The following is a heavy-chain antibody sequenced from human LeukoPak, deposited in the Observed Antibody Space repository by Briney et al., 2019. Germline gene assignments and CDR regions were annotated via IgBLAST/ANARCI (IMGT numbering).Heavy chain of an antibody. CDR2: IYYSGST. J-gene: IGHJ4*02. Sequence: PSETLSLTCAVSGGSISSYYWSWIRQPPGKGLEWIGSIYYSGSTYYNPSLKSRVTISVDTSKNQFSLKLSSVTAADTAVYYCASFSGYYYDSSGYYNYFDYWGQGTLVTVSS. CDR3: ASFSGYYYDSSGYYNYFDY. D-gene: IGHD3-22*01. CDR1: GGSISSYY. V-gene: IGHV4-59*05.